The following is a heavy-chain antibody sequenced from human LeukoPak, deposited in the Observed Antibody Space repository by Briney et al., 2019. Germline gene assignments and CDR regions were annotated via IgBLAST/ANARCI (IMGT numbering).Heavy chain of an antibody. CDR2: ISIDGSYT. J-gene: IGHJ4*02. D-gene: IGHD3-10*01. CDR1: GFGFSDYW. Sequence: PGGSLRLSCAASGFGFSDYWMHWVRQVPGRGPVWVSHISIDGSYTNYADSVKGRFTISIDNAKNTLYLEMNSLRAEDTAVYYCLFASGSYYTAFHYWGQGTLVTVSS. V-gene: IGHV3-74*01. CDR3: LFASGSYYTAFHY.